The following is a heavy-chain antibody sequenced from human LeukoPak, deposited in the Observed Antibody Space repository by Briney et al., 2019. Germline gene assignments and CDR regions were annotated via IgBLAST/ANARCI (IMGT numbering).Heavy chain of an antibody. D-gene: IGHD6-19*01. CDR3: ARDKVAGTNWYFDL. CDR1: GGSISSYY. V-gene: IGHV4-59*01. Sequence: PSETQSLTCTVSGGSISSYYWIWIRQPPGKGVVGIGYIYYSGSTNYNPSLKSRVTISVDTSKNQFSLKLSAVTAADTAVYYCARDKVAGTNWYFDLWGRGTLVTVSS. CDR2: IYYSGST. J-gene: IGHJ2*01.